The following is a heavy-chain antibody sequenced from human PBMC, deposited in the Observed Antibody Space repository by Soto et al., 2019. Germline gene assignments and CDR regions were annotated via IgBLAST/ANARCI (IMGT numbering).Heavy chain of an antibody. CDR2: IWYDGSNK. CDR1: GFIFSSYG. V-gene: IGHV3-33*01. CDR3: ARGALVVVPAAIMDYYYYGMDV. D-gene: IGHD2-2*02. J-gene: IGHJ6*02. Sequence: PGGSLRLSYAASGFIFSSYGMHWGRQAPGKGLEWVAVIWYDGSNKYYADSVKGRFTISRDNSKNTLYLQMNSLRAEDTAVYYCARGALVVVPAAIMDYYYYGMDVSGQRTTVP.